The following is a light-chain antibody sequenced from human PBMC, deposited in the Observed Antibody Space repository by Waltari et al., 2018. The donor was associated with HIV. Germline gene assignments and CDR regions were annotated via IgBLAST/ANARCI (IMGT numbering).Light chain of an antibody. CDR3: QQYYTTPLS. J-gene: IGKJ4*01. CDR2: WAS. Sequence: CKSSQSVLYSATKKNSLAWYQQKPGQPPKLLISWASTRESGVPARFSGSGSGTDFTLTINNLQAEDVAVYYCQQYYTTPLSFGGGTKVEIK. V-gene: IGKV4-1*01. CDR1: QSVLYSATKKNS.